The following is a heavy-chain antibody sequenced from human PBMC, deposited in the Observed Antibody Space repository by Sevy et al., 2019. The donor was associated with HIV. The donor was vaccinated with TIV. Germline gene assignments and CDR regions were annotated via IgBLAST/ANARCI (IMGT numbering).Heavy chain of an antibody. Sequence: SETLSLTCTVSGGSITSLYWNWIRQPPGKGLEWIANIYYNGHINYNPSRKSRVTLSLDTSKNQFSLRVSSVTAADTAMYYCAGENAWGRGYSWGQGPLVTVSS. J-gene: IGHJ4*02. CDR1: GGSITSLY. D-gene: IGHD1-26*01. V-gene: IGHV4-59*08. CDR3: AGENAWGRGYS. CDR2: IYYNGHI.